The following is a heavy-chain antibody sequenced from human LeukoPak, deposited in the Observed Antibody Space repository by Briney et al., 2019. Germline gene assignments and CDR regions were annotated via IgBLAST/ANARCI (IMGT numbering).Heavy chain of an antibody. V-gene: IGHV3-30*03. J-gene: IGHJ4*02. Sequence: GGSLRLSRAASGFTFSSYGMHWVRQAPGKGLEWVAVISYDGSNKYYADSVKGRFTISRDNSKNTLYLQMNSLRAEDTAVYYCATGQQQLPPVYWGQGTLVTVSS. D-gene: IGHD6-13*01. CDR3: ATGQQQLPPVY. CDR1: GFTFSSYG. CDR2: ISYDGSNK.